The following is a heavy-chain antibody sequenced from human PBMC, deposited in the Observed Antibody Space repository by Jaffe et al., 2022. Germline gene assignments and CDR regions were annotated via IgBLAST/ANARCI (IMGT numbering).Heavy chain of an antibody. V-gene: IGHV4-34*01. CDR3: ARGLGRGVIISNWFDP. Sequence: QVQLQQWGAGLLKPSETLSLTCAVYGGSFSGYYWSWIRQPPGKGLEWIGEINHSGSTNYNPSLKSRVTISVDTSKNQFSLKLSSVTAADTAVYYCARGLGRGVIISNWFDPWGQGTLVTVSS. CDR1: GGSFSGYY. CDR2: INHSGST. J-gene: IGHJ5*02. D-gene: IGHD3-10*01.